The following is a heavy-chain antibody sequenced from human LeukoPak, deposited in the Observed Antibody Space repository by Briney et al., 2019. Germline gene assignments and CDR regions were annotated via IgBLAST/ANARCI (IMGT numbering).Heavy chain of an antibody. CDR3: ARRMGGYDLEGPEGYYYYMDV. V-gene: IGHV3-49*04. D-gene: IGHD5-12*01. Sequence: GGSLRLSCTASGFTFGDYAMSWVRQAPGKGLEWVGFIRSKAYGGTTEYAASVKGRFTISRDDSKRIVYLQMNSLRAEDTALYYCARRMGGYDLEGPEGYYYYMDVWGKGTTVTVSS. CDR1: GFTFGDYA. J-gene: IGHJ6*03. CDR2: IRSKAYGGTT.